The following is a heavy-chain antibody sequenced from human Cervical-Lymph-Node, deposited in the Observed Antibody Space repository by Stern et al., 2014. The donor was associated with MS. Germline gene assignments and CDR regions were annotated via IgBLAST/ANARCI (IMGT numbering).Heavy chain of an antibody. J-gene: IGHJ4*02. CDR3: TTGVDY. CDR1: GLTFSGSA. Sequence: EMQLVEAGGDLVQPGGSLKLSCAASGLTFSGSAMHWVRQASGKGLEWVGRMRSKANNYATTYAASVKGRFTISRDDSKSTAYLQMNSLRLEDTAVYYCTTGVDYWGQGTLVTVSS. V-gene: IGHV3-73*01. CDR2: MRSKANNYAT. D-gene: IGHD1-26*01.